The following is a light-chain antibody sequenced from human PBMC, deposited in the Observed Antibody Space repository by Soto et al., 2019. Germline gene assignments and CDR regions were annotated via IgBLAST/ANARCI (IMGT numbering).Light chain of an antibody. CDR2: EVS. CDR1: SSDVGGCKF. V-gene: IGLV2-8*01. J-gene: IGLJ1*01. CDR3: SSCAGSDNPYV. Sequence: QSALTQPPSASGSPGQSVTISCTGTSSDVGGCKFVSWYQQYPGKAPKLIIYEVSKRPSGVPDRFSGFKSGNTASLTVSGLRTEDEADYYCSSCAGSDNPYVFGTGTKLTVL.